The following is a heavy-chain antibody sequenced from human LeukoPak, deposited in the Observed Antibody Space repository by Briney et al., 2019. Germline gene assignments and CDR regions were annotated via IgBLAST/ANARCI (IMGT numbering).Heavy chain of an antibody. V-gene: IGHV1-69*05. CDR1: GGTFSSYA. D-gene: IGHD6-13*01. CDR2: IIPIFGAA. CDR3: ARVWQLVHTLDY. Sequence: ASVKVSCKASGGTFSSYAISWVRQAPGQGLEWMGGIIPIFGAANYAQKLQGRVTMTTDTSTSTAYMELRSLRSDDTAVYYCARVWQLVHTLDYWGQGTLVTVSS. J-gene: IGHJ4*02.